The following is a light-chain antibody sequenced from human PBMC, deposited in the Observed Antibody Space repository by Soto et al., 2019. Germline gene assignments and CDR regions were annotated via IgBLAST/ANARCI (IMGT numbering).Light chain of an antibody. J-gene: IGLJ2*01. V-gene: IGLV1-44*01. Sequence: QSVLTQPPSASGTPEQRVTISCSGSSSNIGSNTVNWYQQLPGTAPKLLIYSDNQRPSGVPDRFSVSKSGTSVSLAISGLQSDDEADYYCAAWDDSLNGVVFGGGTKLTVL. CDR1: SSNIGSNT. CDR3: AAWDDSLNGVV. CDR2: SDN.